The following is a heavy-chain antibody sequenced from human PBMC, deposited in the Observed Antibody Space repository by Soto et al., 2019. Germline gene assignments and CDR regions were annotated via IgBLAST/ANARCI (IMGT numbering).Heavy chain of an antibody. V-gene: IGHV1-3*05. CDR3: ARGRGYNWNDFDY. Sequence: QVQLVQSGAEEKKPGASVKVSCKTSGYTFTSYAMHWVRQAPGQRLEWMGWINGGNGNTKYSQKFQGRVTITRDTSASTAYMERSSLRSEDTAVYYCARGRGYNWNDFDYWGQGTLVTVSS. J-gene: IGHJ4*02. CDR2: INGGNGNT. CDR1: GYTFTSYA. D-gene: IGHD1-1*01.